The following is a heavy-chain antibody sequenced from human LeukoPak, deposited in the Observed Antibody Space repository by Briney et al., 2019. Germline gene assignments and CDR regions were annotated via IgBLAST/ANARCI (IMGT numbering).Heavy chain of an antibody. Sequence: ASVKVSCKASGYTFGSYTVSWVRQAPGQGLEWMGWTSAYSGNTNYEQKFQGRVTMATDASTTTAYMELRSLRSDDTAVYYCARTQLTTPSFDYWGQGTLVTVSS. V-gene: IGHV1-18*01. J-gene: IGHJ4*02. D-gene: IGHD1-1*01. CDR1: GYTFGSYT. CDR2: TSAYSGNT. CDR3: ARTQLTTPSFDY.